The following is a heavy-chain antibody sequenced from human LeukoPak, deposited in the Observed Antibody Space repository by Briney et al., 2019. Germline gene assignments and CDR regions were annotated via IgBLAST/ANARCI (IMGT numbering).Heavy chain of an antibody. V-gene: IGHV4-4*09. CDR1: GGSISSYY. CDR2: IYTSGST. D-gene: IGHD6-19*01. CDR3: ARRIAVAFHWYFDL. J-gene: IGHJ2*01. Sequence: SETLSLTCTVSGGSISSYYWSWIRQPPGKGLEWIGYIYTSGSTNYNPSLKSRVSISVDTSKNQFSLKLSSVTAADTAMYYCARRIAVAFHWYFDLWGRGTLVTVSS.